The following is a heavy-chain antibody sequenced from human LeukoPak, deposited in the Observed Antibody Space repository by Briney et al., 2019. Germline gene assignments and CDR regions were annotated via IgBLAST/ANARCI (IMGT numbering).Heavy chain of an antibody. V-gene: IGHV1-18*01. CDR2: ISAYNGNT. Sequence: ASVKVSCKASGYTFTSYGISWVRQAPGQGLEWMGWISAYNGNTNYAQKLQGRVTMTTDTSTSTAYMELRSLRSDDTALYYCATTYYDGSGAGWFDPWGQGTQVTVSS. J-gene: IGHJ5*02. CDR1: GYTFTSYG. CDR3: ATTYYDGSGAGWFDP. D-gene: IGHD3-22*01.